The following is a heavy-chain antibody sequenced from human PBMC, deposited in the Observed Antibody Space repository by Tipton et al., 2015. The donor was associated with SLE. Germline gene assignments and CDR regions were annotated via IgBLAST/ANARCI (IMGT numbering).Heavy chain of an antibody. CDR3: ARGADIVVVAAVYFDY. D-gene: IGHD2-2*01. CDR1: GGSISSNY. J-gene: IGHJ4*02. V-gene: IGHV4-59*01. Sequence: TLSLTCTVSGGSISSNYWTWIRQSPGKGLKWIGDIDYSGSTNYSPSLKSRVTISVDTSKNQFSLRLSSVTAADTAVYYCARGADIVVVAAVYFDYWGQGILVTVSS. CDR2: IDYSGST.